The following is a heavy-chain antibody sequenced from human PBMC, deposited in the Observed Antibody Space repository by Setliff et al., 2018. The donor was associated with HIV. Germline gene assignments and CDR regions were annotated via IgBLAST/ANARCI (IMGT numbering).Heavy chain of an antibody. V-gene: IGHV1-46*01. CDR2: INPSGGST. Sequence: ASVKVSCKASGYTFTSYYMHWVRQAPGQGLEWMGIINPSGGSTSYAQNFQGRVTMTRDTSTGTVYMELSSLRSEDTAVYYCARRGSRGDYYYYMDVWGKGTTVTVSS. CDR1: GYTFTSYY. CDR3: ARRGSRGDYYYYMDV. J-gene: IGHJ6*03. D-gene: IGHD3-10*01.